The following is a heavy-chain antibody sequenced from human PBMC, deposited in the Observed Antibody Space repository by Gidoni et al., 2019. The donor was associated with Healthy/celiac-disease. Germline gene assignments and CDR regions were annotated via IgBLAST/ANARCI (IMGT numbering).Heavy chain of an antibody. CDR2: IDWDDEK. D-gene: IGHD6-19*01. V-gene: IGHV2-70*04. CDR3: AGGWAYYYDGMDV. J-gene: IGHJ6*02. CDR1: GFSPSTSGMR. Sequence: VTLRESGPPPVTPTPTLTLTCPFSGFSPSTSGMRVSWIRQPPGKALEWLARIDWDDEKFYSTSLKSRLTISKDTSKNQVVLTMANMDPVDTATYYCAGGWAYYYDGMDVWGQGTTVTVSS.